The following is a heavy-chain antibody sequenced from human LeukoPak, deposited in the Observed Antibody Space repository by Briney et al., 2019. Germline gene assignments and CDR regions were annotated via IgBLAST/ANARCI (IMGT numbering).Heavy chain of an antibody. D-gene: IGHD2-21*01. V-gene: IGHV4-59*08. CDR1: GDSVSGVY. Sequence: SETLSLTCTVSGDSVSGVYWSWIRQPPGKGLEWIGYVYYSGDTNYNPSLKSRVTISLDTSKNQVSLRLSSVTAADTAVYYCARHPFAPPFAYWGRGTLLTVPS. CDR3: ARHPFAPPFAY. CDR2: VYYSGDT. J-gene: IGHJ4*02.